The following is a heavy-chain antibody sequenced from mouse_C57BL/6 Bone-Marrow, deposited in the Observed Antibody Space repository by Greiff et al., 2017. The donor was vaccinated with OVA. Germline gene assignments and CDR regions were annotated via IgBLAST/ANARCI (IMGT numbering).Heavy chain of an antibody. CDR2: IFPGSGST. Sequence: QVQLQQSGPELVKPGASVKISCKASGYTFTDYYINWVKQRPGKGLEWIGWIFPGSGSTYYNEKFKGKGTLNVDKSSSTAYMLLSSLTSDDSSVYFCARGGDYEEVGDYWGQGTTLTVSS. CDR3: ARGGDYEEVGDY. D-gene: IGHD2-4*01. V-gene: IGHV1-75*01. J-gene: IGHJ2*01. CDR1: GYTFTDYY.